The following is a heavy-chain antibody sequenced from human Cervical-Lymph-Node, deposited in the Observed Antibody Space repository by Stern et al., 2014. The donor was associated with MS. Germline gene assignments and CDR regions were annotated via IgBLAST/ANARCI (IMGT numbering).Heavy chain of an antibody. CDR1: GFTFDDYA. CDR3: AKDGGDMG. J-gene: IGHJ4*02. D-gene: IGHD2-21*01. Sequence: EVQLVQSGGGLVQPGRSLRLSCAASGFTFDDYAMHWVRQAPGKGLEWVSGISWNSGSIGYADSVKGRFTISRDNAKNSLYLQMNSLRAEDTALYYCAKDGGDMGWGQGTLVTVSS. CDR2: ISWNSGSI. V-gene: IGHV3-9*01.